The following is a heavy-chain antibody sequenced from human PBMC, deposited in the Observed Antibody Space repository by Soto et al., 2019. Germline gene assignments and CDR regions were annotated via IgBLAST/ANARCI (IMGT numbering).Heavy chain of an antibody. D-gene: IGHD3-16*02. V-gene: IGHV3-48*03. CDR3: SRVSQSFIEYFQY. CDR2: ISSSGSTI. J-gene: IGHJ1*01. Sequence: GGSLSLSCAASGFTFSSYEMIWVRQAPGRGLEWLSYISSSGSTIYYADSVKGRFTISRDNAKNSLYLQMNSLRAEDTAVYNCSRVSQSFIEYFQYWGKGTLVTVSS. CDR1: GFTFSSYE.